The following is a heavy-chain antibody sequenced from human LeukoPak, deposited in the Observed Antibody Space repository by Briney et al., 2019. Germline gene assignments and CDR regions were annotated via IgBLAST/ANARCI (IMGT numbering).Heavy chain of an antibody. D-gene: IGHD6-6*01. CDR1: GGTFSSYA. J-gene: IGHJ5*02. CDR2: IIPIFGTA. V-gene: IGHV1-69*13. Sequence: GASVTVSCTASGGTFSSYAISWVRQAPGQGLEWMGGIIPIFGTANYAQKFQGRVTITADESTSTAYMELSSLRSEDTAVYYCARDLALEYSSSSDWFDPWGRGTLVTVSS. CDR3: ARDLALEYSSSSDWFDP.